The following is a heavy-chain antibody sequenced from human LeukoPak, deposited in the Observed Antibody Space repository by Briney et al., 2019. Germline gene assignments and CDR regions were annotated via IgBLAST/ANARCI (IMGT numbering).Heavy chain of an antibody. CDR2: ISSSSSYI. J-gene: IGHJ4*02. V-gene: IGHV3-21*01. Sequence: GGSLRLSCAASGLTFSSYSMNWVRQAPGKGLEWVSSISSSSSYIYYADSVKGRFTISRDNAKNSLYLQMNSLRAEDTAVYYCARGGYSSSSGHFDYWGQGTLVTVSS. D-gene: IGHD6-6*01. CDR1: GLTFSSYS. CDR3: ARGGYSSSSGHFDY.